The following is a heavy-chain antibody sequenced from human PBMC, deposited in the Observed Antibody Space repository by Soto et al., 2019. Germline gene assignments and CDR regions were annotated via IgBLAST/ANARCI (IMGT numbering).Heavy chain of an antibody. CDR3: ARPPLPGYSIHFNS. CDR2: VYPRDSDT. V-gene: IGHV5-51*01. CDR1: GYIFVDYW. D-gene: IGHD2-15*01. J-gene: IGHJ4*02. Sequence: GESLTISCKASGYIFVDYWRGWVRQMPGKGLEWMGIVYPRDSDTRYSPSFQGQVTISADRSTGTAFLQWRSLKASDTALYYCARPPLPGYSIHFNSWGQGTLVTVSS.